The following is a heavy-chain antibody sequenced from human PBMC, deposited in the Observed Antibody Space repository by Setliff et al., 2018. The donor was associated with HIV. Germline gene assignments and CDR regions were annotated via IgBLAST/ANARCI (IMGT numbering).Heavy chain of an antibody. CDR2: IYTSGST. J-gene: IGHJ6*03. D-gene: IGHD3-10*01. CDR1: GGSISNGYYY. Sequence: TCTVSGGSISNGYYYWSWIRQPAGQGLEWIGHIYTSGSTKYNPTLKSRVTISVDTSKNQFSLKLSSVTAADTAVYYCGRGGREYGVNYYYYYMDVWGKGTTVTVSS. CDR3: GRGGREYGVNYYYYYMDV. V-gene: IGHV4-61*09.